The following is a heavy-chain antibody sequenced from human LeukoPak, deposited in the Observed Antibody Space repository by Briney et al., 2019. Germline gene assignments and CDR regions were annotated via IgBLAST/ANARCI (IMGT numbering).Heavy chain of an antibody. D-gene: IGHD3-9*01. CDR3: ARSPPYYDILTGYYTQRYYFDY. Sequence: GESLEISCKGSGYSFTSYWIGWVRQMPGKGLEWMGIIYPGDSDTRYSPSFQGQVTISADKSISTAYLQWSSLKASDTAMYYCARSPPYYDILTGYYTQRYYFDYWGQGTLASVSS. CDR1: GYSFTSYW. J-gene: IGHJ4*02. V-gene: IGHV5-51*01. CDR2: IYPGDSDT.